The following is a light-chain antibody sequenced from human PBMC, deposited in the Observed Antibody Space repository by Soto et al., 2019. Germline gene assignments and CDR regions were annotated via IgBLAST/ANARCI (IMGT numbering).Light chain of an antibody. J-gene: IGKJ2*01. V-gene: IGKV1-27*01. CDR3: QKYNSAPPGYT. CDR2: AAS. Sequence: DIQMTQSPSSLSASVGDRVTITCRASQGISNYLAWYQQKPGKVPKLLIYAASTLQSGVPSRFSGSGSGTDFTLTISSLQPEDLATYYCQKYNSAPPGYTFGQGTKLEIK. CDR1: QGISNY.